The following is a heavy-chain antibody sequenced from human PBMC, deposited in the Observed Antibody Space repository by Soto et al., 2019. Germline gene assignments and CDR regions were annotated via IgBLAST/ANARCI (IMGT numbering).Heavy chain of an antibody. CDR1: GFTFSSYE. J-gene: IGHJ4*02. V-gene: IGHV3-48*03. Sequence: PGGSLRLSCAASGFTFSSYEMNWVRQAPGKGLEWVSYISSSGSTIYYADSVKGRFTISRDNAKNPLYLQMNSLRAEDTAVYYCARDLGYYFDYWGQGTLVTVSS. CDR3: ARDLGYYFDY. CDR2: ISSSGSTI.